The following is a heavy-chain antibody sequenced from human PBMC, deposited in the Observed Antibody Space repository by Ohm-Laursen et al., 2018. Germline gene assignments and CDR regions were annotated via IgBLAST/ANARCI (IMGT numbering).Heavy chain of an antibody. CDR2: ISGSGSRT. CDR1: EFTFSSYA. CDR3: AKVYYCSGGSCYSWELTNGFDI. J-gene: IGHJ3*02. V-gene: IGHV3-23*01. D-gene: IGHD2-15*01. Sequence: SLRLSCAATEFTFSSYAMSWVRQAPGKGLEWVSGISGSGSRTYYADSVKGRFTISRDNSKNTVHLQMNSLRAEDTAVYYCAKVYYCSGGSCYSWELTNGFDIWGQGTMVTVSS.